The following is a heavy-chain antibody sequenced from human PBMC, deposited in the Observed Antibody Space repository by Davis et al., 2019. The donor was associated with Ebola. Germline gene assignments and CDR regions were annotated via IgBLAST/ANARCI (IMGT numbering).Heavy chain of an antibody. J-gene: IGHJ5*02. CDR2: IHQSGST. Sequence: SETLSLTCAVYGGSFSGYYWSWIRQPPGKGLEWIGTIHQSGSTNYNPSLKSRVTTSVDSSKNQFSLKLRSVTAADTAIYYCARRQRYCSGGSCNNWFDPWDQGTLVTVSS. CDR3: ARRQRYCSGGSCNNWFDP. CDR1: GGSFSGYY. D-gene: IGHD2-15*01. V-gene: IGHV4-34*01.